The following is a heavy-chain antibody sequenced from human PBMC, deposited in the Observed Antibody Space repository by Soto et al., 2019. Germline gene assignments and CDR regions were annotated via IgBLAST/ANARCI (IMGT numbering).Heavy chain of an antibody. CDR1: GGSISSSSYY. D-gene: IGHD5-18*01. J-gene: IGHJ4*02. V-gene: IGHV4-39*01. CDR3: ARSLSTSTPDTARDYYFDH. CDR2: IYYSGST. Sequence: PSETLSLTCTVSGGSISSSSYYWGWIRQPPGKGLEWIGSIYYSGSTYYNPSLKSRVTISVDTSKNQFSLKLSSVTAADTAVYFCARSLSTSTPDTARDYYFDHWGQGTLVTVSS.